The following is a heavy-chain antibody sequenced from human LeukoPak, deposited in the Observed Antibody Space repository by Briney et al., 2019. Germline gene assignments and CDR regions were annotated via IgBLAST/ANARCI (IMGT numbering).Heavy chain of an antibody. V-gene: IGHV1-3*01. Sequence: GASVKVSCKASGYTFASYAVQWVRQAPGQRFEWMGWINAGNGNTKYSQKFQGRVTITRDTSASIAYMELSSLRSEDTAVYYCARVIPISYYYGAGSYYFDYWGQGTQVIVSS. J-gene: IGHJ4*02. CDR1: GYTFASYA. CDR2: INAGNGNT. D-gene: IGHD3-10*01. CDR3: ARVIPISYYYGAGSYYFDY.